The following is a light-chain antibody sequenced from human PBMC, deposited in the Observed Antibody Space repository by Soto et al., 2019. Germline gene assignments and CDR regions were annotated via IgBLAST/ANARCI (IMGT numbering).Light chain of an antibody. V-gene: IGKV3-20*01. J-gene: IGKJ5*01. Sequence: IVLTQSPAILALSPGDRATLSCRASQSVSSSYLAWYQHKPGQAPRLLIHGASSRVTGIPDRFSGSGSGTDFTLTITRLEPEDFAVYYCQQYNNWPPIFGQGTRLEIK. CDR1: QSVSSSY. CDR2: GAS. CDR3: QQYNNWPPI.